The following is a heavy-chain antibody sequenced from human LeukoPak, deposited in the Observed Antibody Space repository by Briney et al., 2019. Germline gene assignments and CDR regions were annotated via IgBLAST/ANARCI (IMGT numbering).Heavy chain of an antibody. CDR3: ARQSMHYDFWSGSPIYYYMDA. V-gene: IGHV5-51*01. Sequence: GESLKISCKGSGYSFTSYWIGWVRQMPGKGLEWMGIIYPGDSDTRYSPSFQGQVTISADKSISTAYLQWSSLKASDTAMYYCARQSMHYDFWSGSPIYYYMDAWGKGTTVTVSS. D-gene: IGHD3-3*01. J-gene: IGHJ6*03. CDR1: GYSFTSYW. CDR2: IYPGDSDT.